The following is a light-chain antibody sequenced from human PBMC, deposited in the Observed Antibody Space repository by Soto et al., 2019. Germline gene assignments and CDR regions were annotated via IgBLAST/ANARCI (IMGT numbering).Light chain of an antibody. CDR2: GAS. CDR1: QSVSSN. J-gene: IGKJ2*01. V-gene: IGKV3-15*01. CDR3: QQYNIWPYT. Sequence: EIVMTQFPVTLSVSPGERATLSCRASQSVSSNLAWYQQKPGQSPRLLIYGASTRATGIPARFSGGGSGTQFTLTINSLQSEDFAVYYCQQYNIWPYTFGQGTKLEIE.